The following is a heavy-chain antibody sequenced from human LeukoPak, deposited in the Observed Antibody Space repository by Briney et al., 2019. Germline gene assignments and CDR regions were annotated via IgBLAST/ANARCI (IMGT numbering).Heavy chain of an antibody. CDR2: IRQDGSEK. J-gene: IGHJ6*02. CDR3: AREAPHVEYGMDV. V-gene: IGHV3-7*01. Sequence: GGSLRLSCAASGFTFSNYWMSWVRQAPGKGLEWVATIRQDGSEKYYVDSVKGRFTISRDNAKNSLYLLMNSLRAEDTAVYYCAREAPHVEYGMDVWGQGTTVTVSS. CDR1: GFTFSNYW. D-gene: IGHD1-1*01.